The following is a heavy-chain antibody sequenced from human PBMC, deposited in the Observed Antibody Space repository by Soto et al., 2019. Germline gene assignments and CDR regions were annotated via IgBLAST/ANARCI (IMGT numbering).Heavy chain of an antibody. V-gene: IGHV3-48*02. CDR2: ISRSAGII. D-gene: IGHD3-10*01. J-gene: IGHJ6*02. CDR1: GFTFSDYN. CDR3: ARVGWGNFYGMDV. Sequence: GGSLRLSCAASGFTFSDYNMNWVRQAPGKGLEWVSDISRSAGIIYYADSVKGRFTISRDNAKNSLYLQMNSLRDVDTAVYYCARVGWGNFYGMDVWGQGTTVTVSS.